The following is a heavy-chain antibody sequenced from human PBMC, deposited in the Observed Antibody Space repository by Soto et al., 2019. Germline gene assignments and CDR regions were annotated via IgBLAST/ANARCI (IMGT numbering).Heavy chain of an antibody. D-gene: IGHD3-22*01. J-gene: IGHJ1*01. Sequence: GGSLRLSCAASGFTFSSYAMSWVRQAPGKGLEWVSAISGSGGSTYYADSVKGRFTISRDNSKNTLYLQMNSLRAEDTAVYYCATSSQNKYYYGSSGYTSAEYFQHWGQGTLVTVSS. CDR1: GFTFSSYA. V-gene: IGHV3-23*01. CDR3: ATSSQNKYYYGSSGYTSAEYFQH. CDR2: ISGSGGST.